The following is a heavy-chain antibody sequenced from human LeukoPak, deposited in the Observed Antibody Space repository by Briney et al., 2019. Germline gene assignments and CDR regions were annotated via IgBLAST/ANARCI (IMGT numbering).Heavy chain of an antibody. D-gene: IGHD3-22*01. J-gene: IGHJ4*02. CDR2: FDPEDGET. CDR1: GYTLTELS. Sequence: GASVKVSCKVPGYTLTELSMHWVRQAPGKGLEWMGGFDPEDGETIYAQKFQGRVTMTEDTSTDTAYMELSSLRSEDTAVYYCAAGARYYDSSGYYCWGQGTLVTVSS. V-gene: IGHV1-24*01. CDR3: AAGARYYDSSGYYC.